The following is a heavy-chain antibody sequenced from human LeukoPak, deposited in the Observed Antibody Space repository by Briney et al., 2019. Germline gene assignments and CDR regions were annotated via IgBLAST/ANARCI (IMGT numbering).Heavy chain of an antibody. CDR2: IIPILGIA. V-gene: IGHV1-69*04. J-gene: IGHJ4*02. CDR1: GGTFSSYA. CDR3: ARGPYSSSPWYFDY. Sequence: GASVKVSCKASGGTFSSYAISWVRQAPGQGLEWMGRIIPILGIANYAQKFQGRVTITADKSTSTAYMELSSLRSEDTAVYYCARGPYSSSPWYFDYWGQGTLVTVSS. D-gene: IGHD6-6*01.